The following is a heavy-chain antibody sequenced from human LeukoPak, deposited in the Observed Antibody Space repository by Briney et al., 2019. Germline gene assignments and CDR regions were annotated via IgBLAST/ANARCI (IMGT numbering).Heavy chain of an antibody. CDR1: GFTFSSYA. CDR3: ARSLHSSGYYDY. D-gene: IGHD3-22*01. J-gene: IGHJ4*02. Sequence: GGSLRHSCAASGFTFSSYAMHWVRQAPGKGLEGVAVISYDGSNKYYADSVKGRFTISRDNSKNTLYLQMNSLRAEDTAVYYCARSLHSSGYYDYWGQGTLVTVSS. V-gene: IGHV3-30-3*01. CDR2: ISYDGSNK.